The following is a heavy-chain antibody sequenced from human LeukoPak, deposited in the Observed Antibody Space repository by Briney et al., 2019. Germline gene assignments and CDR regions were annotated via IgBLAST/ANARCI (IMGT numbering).Heavy chain of an antibody. CDR1: GGSLSSGSYY. J-gene: IGHJ4*02. Sequence: SETLSLTCTVSGGSLSSGSYYWSWIRQPAGKGLEWIGRIYTSGSTNYNPSLKSRVTISVDTPKNQFSLNLSSVTAADMAVYYFATVAAAGRIDYWGQGTMVTVSS. CDR3: ATVAAAGRIDY. CDR2: IYTSGST. V-gene: IGHV4-61*02. D-gene: IGHD6-13*01.